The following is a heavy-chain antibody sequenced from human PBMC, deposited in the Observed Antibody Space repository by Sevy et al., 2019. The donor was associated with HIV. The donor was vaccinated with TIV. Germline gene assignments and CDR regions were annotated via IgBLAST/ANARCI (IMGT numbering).Heavy chain of an antibody. CDR3: ATSGLVDYYDSSCYLKN. D-gene: IGHD3-22*01. CDR1: GYTLTELS. Sequence: ASVKVSCKVSGYTLTELSMHWVRQAPGKGLEWMGGFDPEDGETIYAQKFQGRVTMTEDTSTDTAYMELSSLRSEDTAVYYCATSGLVDYYDSSCYLKNWGQGTLVTVSS. CDR2: FDPEDGET. J-gene: IGHJ4*02. V-gene: IGHV1-24*01.